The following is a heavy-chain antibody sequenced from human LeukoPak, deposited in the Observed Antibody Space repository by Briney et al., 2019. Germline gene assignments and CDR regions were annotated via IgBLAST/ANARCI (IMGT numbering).Heavy chain of an antibody. CDR1: DGSFTSGNYY. J-gene: IGHJ4*02. Sequence: SETLSLTCTVSDGSFTSGNYYWGWIRQPPGKGLEWIATIYYSGSTIYTPSLKSRLAISRDTSSDQFSLRLTSVTAADTAVYYCARVTGYMIEDYFDYWGQGTLVTVSS. V-gene: IGHV4-39*07. CDR2: IYYSGST. D-gene: IGHD3-22*01. CDR3: ARVTGYMIEDYFDY.